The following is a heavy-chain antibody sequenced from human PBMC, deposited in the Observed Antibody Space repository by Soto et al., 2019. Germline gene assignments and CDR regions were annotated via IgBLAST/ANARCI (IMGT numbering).Heavy chain of an antibody. V-gene: IGHV4-59*01. CDR3: AAGEASSRNLAPYYLDF. Sequence: SETLSLTCTVSGGSMRNYFWTWIRQPPGKGLEWIGYIHYSGTTSFFPSYNPSLRSRVTISEDTSKNQFSLKLLSVSTADTAVYLCAAGEASSRNLAPYYLDFWGQGTLVTVSS. CDR2: IHYSGTT. CDR1: GGSMRNYF. J-gene: IGHJ4*02. D-gene: IGHD6-13*01.